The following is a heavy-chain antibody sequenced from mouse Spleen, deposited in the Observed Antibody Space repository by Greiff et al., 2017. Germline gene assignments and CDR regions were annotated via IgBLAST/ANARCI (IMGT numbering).Heavy chain of an antibody. Sequence: QVQLQQSGAELVRPGSSVKISCKASGYAFSSYWMNWVKQRPGQGLEWIGQIYPGDGDTNYNGKFKGKATLTADKSSSTAYMQLSSLTSEDSAVYFCARHLFITTVVATDYWGQGTTLTVSS. CDR2: IYPGDGDT. CDR3: ARHLFITTVVATDY. J-gene: IGHJ2*01. V-gene: IGHV1-80*01. CDR1: GYAFSSYW. D-gene: IGHD1-1*01.